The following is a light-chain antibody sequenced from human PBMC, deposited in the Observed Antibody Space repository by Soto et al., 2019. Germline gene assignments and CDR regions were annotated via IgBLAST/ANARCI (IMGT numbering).Light chain of an antibody. CDR2: KAS. Sequence: DIQMTQSPSTLSASVGDRVTITCRASQSISSWLAWYQQKPGKAPKLLIYKASFLESGVPSRFSGSGSGTEFTLNISSLQPDDFATYYCQQYNSYWTFGQGTKVEIK. V-gene: IGKV1-5*03. CDR3: QQYNSYWT. J-gene: IGKJ1*01. CDR1: QSISSW.